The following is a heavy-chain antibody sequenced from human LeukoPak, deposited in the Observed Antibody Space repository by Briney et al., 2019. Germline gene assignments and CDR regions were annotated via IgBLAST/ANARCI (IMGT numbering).Heavy chain of an antibody. Sequence: SETLSLTCAVYGGSFSGYYWSWIRQPPGKGLEWIGYIYYSGSTNYNPSLKSRVTISVDTSKNQFSLKLSSVTAADTAVYYCASNSGYDSATTYYYYYGMDVWGQGTTVTVSS. V-gene: IGHV4-59*01. CDR2: IYYSGST. D-gene: IGHD5-12*01. CDR3: ASNSGYDSATTYYYYYGMDV. J-gene: IGHJ6*02. CDR1: GGSFSGYY.